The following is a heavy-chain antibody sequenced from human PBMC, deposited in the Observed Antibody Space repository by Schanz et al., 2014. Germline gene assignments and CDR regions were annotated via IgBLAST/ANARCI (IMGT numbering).Heavy chain of an antibody. D-gene: IGHD3-3*01. J-gene: IGHJ4*02. CDR3: ARPIYDLWSGSFDY. CDR2: ISYDGSNK. V-gene: IGHV3-30*03. CDR1: GFTFSSYG. Sequence: QVQLVESGGGVVQPGRSLRLSCAVSGFTFSSYGMHWVRQAPGKGLEWVALISYDGSNKHYADSVKGRFTISRDNSKKTLYLQMNSLRAEDTAVYYCARPIYDLWSGSFDYWGQGTLVTVSS.